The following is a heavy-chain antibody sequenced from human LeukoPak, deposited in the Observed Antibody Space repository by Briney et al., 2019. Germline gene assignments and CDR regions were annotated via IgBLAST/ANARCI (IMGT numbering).Heavy chain of an antibody. D-gene: IGHD3-10*01. CDR2: IHYSGIT. CDR1: GASISSYY. V-gene: IGHV4-59*08. CDR3: ARHDTRGGAYDI. Sequence: SETLSLTCTVSGASISSYYWSWIRQPPGKGLEYIGYIHYSGITNYNPSPKSRVTISVDTSKNQFSLRLSSVTAADTAVYYCARHDTRGGAYDIWGQGTMVTVSS. J-gene: IGHJ3*02.